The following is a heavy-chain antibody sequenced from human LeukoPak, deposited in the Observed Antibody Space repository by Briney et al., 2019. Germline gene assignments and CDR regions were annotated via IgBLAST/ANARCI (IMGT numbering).Heavy chain of an antibody. Sequence: PGGSLRLSCAASRFTVIDHYVTWVRQAPGRGLEWVAAIYPGGSTYYADSVKGRFTISRDKSKNTLYLQMNTLGAEETAVYYCARGAGVSHYYYYAMDIWGQGTTVTVSS. CDR2: IYPGGST. CDR3: ARGAGVSHYYYYAMDI. CDR1: RFTVIDHY. D-gene: IGHD2-21*01. V-gene: IGHV3-66*02. J-gene: IGHJ6*02.